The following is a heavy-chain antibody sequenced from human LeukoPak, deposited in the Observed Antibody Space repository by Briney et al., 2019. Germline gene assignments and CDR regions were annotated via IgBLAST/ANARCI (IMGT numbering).Heavy chain of an antibody. CDR2: IHYSGST. V-gene: IGHV4-59*01. Sequence: SETLSLTCTVSGGSMNNYYWSWIRQAPGKGLEWIGTIHYSGSTSYNISLKSRATISLDTSKSQFSLRLTSVTAADTAVYYCARDLGRGYSGEFDFWGQGTLVTVSS. CDR3: ARDLGRGYSGEFDF. D-gene: IGHD5-12*01. J-gene: IGHJ4*02. CDR1: GGSMNNYY.